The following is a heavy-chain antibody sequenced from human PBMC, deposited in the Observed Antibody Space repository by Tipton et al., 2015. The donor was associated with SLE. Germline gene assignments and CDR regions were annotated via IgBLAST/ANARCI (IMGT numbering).Heavy chain of an antibody. CDR2: IYYSGST. V-gene: IGHV4-31*03. CDR1: GGSISSGGYY. J-gene: IGHJ6*03. CDR3: ARECIAAAGRDYYYYYMDV. Sequence: TLSLTCTVSGGSISSGGYYWSWIRQHPGKGLEWIGYIYYSGSTYYNPSLKSRVTISVDTSKNQLSLKLSSVTAADTAVYYCARECIAAAGRDYYYYYMDVWGKGTTVTVSS. D-gene: IGHD6-13*01.